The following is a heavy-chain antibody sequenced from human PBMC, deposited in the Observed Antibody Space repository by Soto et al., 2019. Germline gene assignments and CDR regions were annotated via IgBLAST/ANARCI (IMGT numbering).Heavy chain of an antibody. V-gene: IGHV3-30-3*01. Sequence: QVQLVESGGGVVQPGRSLRLSCAASGFTFSSYAMHWVRQAPGKGLEWVAVISYDGSNKYYADSVKGRFTISRDNYKNTLYQQMNSLRAEDTAVYYCAAEDTAMGWLDYWGQGTLVTVSS. J-gene: IGHJ4*02. CDR3: AAEDTAMGWLDY. CDR2: ISYDGSNK. D-gene: IGHD5-18*01. CDR1: GFTFSSYA.